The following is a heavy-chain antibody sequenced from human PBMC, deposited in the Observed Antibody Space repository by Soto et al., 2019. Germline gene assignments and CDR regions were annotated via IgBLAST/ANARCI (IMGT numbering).Heavy chain of an antibody. CDR1: GFTFSSYS. CDR2: ISSSSSTI. Sequence: EVQLVESGGGLVQPGGSLRLSCAASGFTFSSYSMNWVRQAPGKGLEWVSYISSSSSTIYYADSVKGRFTISRDNAKNSLYLQMNSLKGEDTAVYYCARDGVLSYCGGDCYSGRIGMDVWGQGTTVTVSS. CDR3: ARDGVLSYCGGDCYSGRIGMDV. J-gene: IGHJ6*02. D-gene: IGHD2-21*02. V-gene: IGHV3-48*01.